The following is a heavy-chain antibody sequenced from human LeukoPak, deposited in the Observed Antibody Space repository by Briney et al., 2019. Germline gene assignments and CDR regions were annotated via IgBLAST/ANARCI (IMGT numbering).Heavy chain of an antibody. V-gene: IGHV1-8*01. CDR3: ARGSRKAAVAGYYFGY. CDR1: GYTFTSYD. Sequence: ASVKVSCKASGYTFTSYDINWVRQATGQGPEWMGWMNPNSGNTGYAQKFQGRVTMTRNTSISTAYMELSSLRSEDTAVYYCARGSRKAAVAGYYFGYWGQGTLVTVSS. J-gene: IGHJ4*02. CDR2: MNPNSGNT. D-gene: IGHD6-19*01.